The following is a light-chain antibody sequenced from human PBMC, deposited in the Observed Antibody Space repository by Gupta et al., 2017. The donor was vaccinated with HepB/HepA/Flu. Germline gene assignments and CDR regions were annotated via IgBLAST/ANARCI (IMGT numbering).Light chain of an antibody. CDR1: SSNLGNNY. J-gene: IGLJ3*02. CDR3: AAWDDSRSGVV. CDR2: KNN. V-gene: IGLV1-47*01. Sequence: QSVLPQPPPASWTPGQRVTISCSGRSSNLGNNYVYCYQQLPGTAPKLLIYKNNQRPSGVPERFSGAKSGTTASVANPGLRAEEGADYYWAAWDDSRSGVVFGGGTKLTVL.